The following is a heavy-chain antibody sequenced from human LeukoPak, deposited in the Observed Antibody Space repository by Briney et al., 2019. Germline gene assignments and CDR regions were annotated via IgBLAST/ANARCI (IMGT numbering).Heavy chain of an antibody. CDR3: ARRAYSAAYWKHFDY. CDR2: IYTSGST. V-gene: IGHV4-61*02. J-gene: IGHJ4*02. CDR1: GGSTSTGDYY. Sequence: SETLSLTCIVSGGSTSTGDYYCSWIRQPAGKGLEWIGRIYTSGSTNYNPSLKSRVTMSVDTSQNQFSLKLNSVTAADTAVYFCARRAYSAAYWKHFDYWGQGTLVTVSS. D-gene: IGHD1-1*01.